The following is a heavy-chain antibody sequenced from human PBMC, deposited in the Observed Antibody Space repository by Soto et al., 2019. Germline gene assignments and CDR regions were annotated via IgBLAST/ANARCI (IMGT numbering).Heavy chain of an antibody. CDR1: GGSISNDNYY. J-gene: IGHJ6*03. V-gene: IGHV4-39*01. CDR2: IYHSGST. CDR3: ASDRKRYSYGYYYYMDV. Sequence: SETLSLTCAVSGGSISNDNYYWGWIRQPPGKGLEWIGTIYHSGSTYYNPSLKSRVTISVDTSKNQFSLKLSSVTAADTAVYYCASDRKRYSYGYYYYMDVWGKGTTVTVSS. D-gene: IGHD5-18*01.